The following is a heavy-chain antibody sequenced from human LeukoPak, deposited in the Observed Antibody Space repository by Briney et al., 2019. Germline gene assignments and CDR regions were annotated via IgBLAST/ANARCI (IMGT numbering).Heavy chain of an antibody. CDR3: ANLWGYDILTGYYLFDY. Sequence: PGGSLRLSCAASGFTFSSYGMHWVRQAPGKGLEWVAFIRHDGSNKYYADSVKGRFTISRDNSKNTLYLQMNSLRAEDTAVYYCANLWGYDILTGYYLFDYWGQGTLVTVSS. V-gene: IGHV3-30*02. J-gene: IGHJ4*02. D-gene: IGHD3-9*01. CDR1: GFTFSSYG. CDR2: IRHDGSNK.